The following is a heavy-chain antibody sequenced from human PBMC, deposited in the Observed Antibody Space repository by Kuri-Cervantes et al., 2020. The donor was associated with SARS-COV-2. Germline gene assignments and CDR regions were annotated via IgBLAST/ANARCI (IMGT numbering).Heavy chain of an antibody. V-gene: IGHV3-74*01. CDR3: ATGDSGYFNY. CDR1: GFTFSAYW. J-gene: IGHJ4*02. Sequence: ETLSLTCAASGFTFSAYWMYWVRRAPGKGLVWVSRIKTDGIYTNYADSVKGRFTIFRDNAKNTLYLQMNSLRADDTAVYYCATGDSGYFNYWGQGTLVTVSS. D-gene: IGHD3-22*01. CDR2: IKTDGIYT.